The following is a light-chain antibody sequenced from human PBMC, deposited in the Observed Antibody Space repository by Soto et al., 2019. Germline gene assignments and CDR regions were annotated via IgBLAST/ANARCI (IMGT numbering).Light chain of an antibody. CDR2: DAS. V-gene: IGKV3-11*01. CDR3: QQHSNWPLT. CDR1: QSVSSN. J-gene: IGKJ4*01. Sequence: EIVLTQSPGTLSVFPGERATLSCRASQSVSSNLAWYQQNPGQAPRLLIFDASNRATGIPARFSGSGSGTDFTLTISSLEPEDFAVYYCQQHSNWPLTFGGGTKVDIK.